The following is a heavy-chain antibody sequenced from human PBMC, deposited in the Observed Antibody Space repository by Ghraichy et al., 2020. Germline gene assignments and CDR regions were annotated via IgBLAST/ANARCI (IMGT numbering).Heavy chain of an antibody. V-gene: IGHV3-72*01. CDR1: GLIVSDHY. CDR3: TRNLDV. Sequence: GGSLRLSCAASGLIVSDHYMDWVRQAPGKGLEWVGRTRNKANNYTTEYAASVKGSFTISRDDSKNSLYLQMNSLKTEDTAVYYCTRNLDVWGQGTTVTVSS. CDR2: TRNKANNYTT. J-gene: IGHJ6*02.